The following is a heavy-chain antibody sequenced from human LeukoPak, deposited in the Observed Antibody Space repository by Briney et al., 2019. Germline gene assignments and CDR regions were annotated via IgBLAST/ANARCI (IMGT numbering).Heavy chain of an antibody. J-gene: IGHJ3*02. CDR3: AMTYSTAFDI. Sequence: SETLSLTCAVSNGSLSSHYWSWIRQPPGKGLEWIGFISYSGSTSYSPSLKSRVTISVDTSKNHFSLKLNSVTAADTAVYYCAMTYSTAFDIWGQGTMVTVSS. CDR2: ISYSGST. CDR1: NGSLSSHY. D-gene: IGHD2-21*01. V-gene: IGHV4-59*08.